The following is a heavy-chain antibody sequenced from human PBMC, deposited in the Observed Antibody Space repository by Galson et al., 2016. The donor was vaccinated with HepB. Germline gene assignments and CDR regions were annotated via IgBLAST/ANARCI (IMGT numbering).Heavy chain of an antibody. V-gene: IGHV3-9*01. D-gene: IGHD6-19*01. Sequence: SLRLSCAASGFTFDDYAMHWVRQAPGKGLDWVSGISWNSGKIDYAASVKGRFTISRDNAKNTLYLRMNSLRVEDTALYFCVRKIAVYYMGVFDLWGQGAMVAVSA. CDR1: GFTFDDYA. CDR3: VRKIAVYYMGVFDL. CDR2: ISWNSGKI. J-gene: IGHJ3*01.